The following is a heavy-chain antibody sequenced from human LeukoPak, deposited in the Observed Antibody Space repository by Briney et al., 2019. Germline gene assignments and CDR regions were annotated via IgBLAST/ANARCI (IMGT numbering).Heavy chain of an antibody. CDR2: IRSKASNYAP. Sequence: GGSLRLSCAASGFSLSGSAIHWVRQASGKGMGWVGRIRSKASNYAPGYAASVKGRFTISRDDSENTAYLQMNSLKTEDTAVYYCTRLDDSSGYYYKGFDYWGQGTLVTVSS. CDR3: TRLDDSSGYYYKGFDY. V-gene: IGHV3-73*01. J-gene: IGHJ4*02. D-gene: IGHD3-22*01. CDR1: GFSLSGSA.